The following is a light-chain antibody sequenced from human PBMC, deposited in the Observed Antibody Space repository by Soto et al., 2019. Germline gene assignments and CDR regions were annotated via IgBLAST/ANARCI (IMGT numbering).Light chain of an antibody. CDR2: DVS. CDR1: SSDVGGYIY. J-gene: IGLJ2*01. V-gene: IGLV2-14*03. CDR3: SSYTSSYTVI. Sequence: QSALTQSASVSGSPGQSITISCTGTSSDVGGYIYVSWYQQHPGKAPKLMIYDVSYRGSGVSNRFSGSKSGNSASLTISGLQAEDEADYYCSSYTSSYTVIFGGGTKLTVL.